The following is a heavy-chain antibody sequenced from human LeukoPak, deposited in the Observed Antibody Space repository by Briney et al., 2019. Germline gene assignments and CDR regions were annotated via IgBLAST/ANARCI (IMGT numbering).Heavy chain of an antibody. CDR1: GYTFTGYY. Sequence: ASVKVSCKASGYTFTGYYMHWVRQAPGQGLEWMGWINPNSGGTNYAQKFQGRVTMTRDTSISTAYMELSRLRSDDTAVYYCARSTRPYYDFWSGYPFDYWGQGTPVTVSS. J-gene: IGHJ4*02. D-gene: IGHD3-3*01. CDR3: ARSTRPYYDFWSGYPFDY. V-gene: IGHV1-2*02. CDR2: INPNSGGT.